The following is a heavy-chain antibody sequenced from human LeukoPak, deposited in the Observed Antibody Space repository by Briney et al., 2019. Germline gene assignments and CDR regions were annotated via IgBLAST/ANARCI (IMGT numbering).Heavy chain of an antibody. V-gene: IGHV4-30-4*01. J-gene: IGHJ5*02. Sequence: PSETLSLTCTVSGGSISSGDYYWSWIRQPPGKGLEWIGYIYYSGSTYYNPSLKSRVTISVDTSKNQFSLKLSSVTAADTAVYYCARGVSPLHQLLWFGELWSWFDPWGQGTLVTVSS. CDR3: ARGVSPLHQLLWFGELWSWFDP. CDR1: GGSISSGDYY. CDR2: IYYSGST. D-gene: IGHD3-10*01.